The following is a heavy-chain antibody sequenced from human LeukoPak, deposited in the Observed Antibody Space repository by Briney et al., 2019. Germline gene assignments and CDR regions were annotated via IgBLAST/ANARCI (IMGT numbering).Heavy chain of an antibody. V-gene: IGHV4-39*01. D-gene: IGHD2-2*01. J-gene: IGHJ4*02. CDR3: ARREPAATPIFDY. CDR2: IYYSGST. Sequence: SETLSLTCTVSGGSTSSSSYYWGWIRQPPGKGLEWIGSIYYSGSTYYNPSLKSRVTISVDTSKNQFSLKLSSVTAADTAVYYCARREPAATPIFDYWGQGTLVTVSS. CDR1: GGSTSSSSYY.